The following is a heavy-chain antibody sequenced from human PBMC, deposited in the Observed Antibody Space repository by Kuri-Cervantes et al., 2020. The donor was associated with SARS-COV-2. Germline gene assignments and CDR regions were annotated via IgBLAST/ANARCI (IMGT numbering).Heavy chain of an antibody. Sequence: SVKVSCKASGYTFTYRYLHWVRQAPGQALEWMGWITPFNGNTNYAQKFQDRVTITRDRSMSTAYMELSSLRSEDTAMYYCATKGGGGLRFLEWLWGPWFDPWGQGTLVTVSS. CDR2: ITPFNGNT. CDR1: GYTFTYRY. CDR3: ATKGGGGLRFLEWLWGPWFDP. D-gene: IGHD3-3*01. J-gene: IGHJ5*02. V-gene: IGHV1-45*02.